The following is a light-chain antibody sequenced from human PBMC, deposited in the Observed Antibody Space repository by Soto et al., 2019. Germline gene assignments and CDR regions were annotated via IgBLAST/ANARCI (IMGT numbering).Light chain of an antibody. CDR2: YDS. CDR3: QVCDSSSDHWV. J-gene: IGLJ2*01. CDR1: DIGIKS. V-gene: IGLV3-21*04. Sequence: SYELTQPPSVSVAPGMTARITCGGNDIGIKSVHWYQQKPGQAPVLVISYDSDRPSEIPERFSGSNSGNTATLTITRVEAGDEADYYCQVCDSSSDHWVFGGGTKLTVL.